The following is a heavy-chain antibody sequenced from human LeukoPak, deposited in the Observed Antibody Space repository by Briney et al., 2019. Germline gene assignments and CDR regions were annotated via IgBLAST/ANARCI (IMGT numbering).Heavy chain of an antibody. CDR1: GFTFSSYA. D-gene: IGHD3-3*01. V-gene: IGHV3-23*01. Sequence: PGGSLRLSCAASGFTFSSYAMSWVRQAPGKGLEWVAAISGSGDRTFYADSLKGRFTVSRDNSKNTLYLQMNSLRAEDTAVYYCAKDLDDFWSGYRPPFDYWGQGTLVTVSS. CDR3: AKDLDDFWSGYRPPFDY. J-gene: IGHJ4*02. CDR2: ISGSGDRT.